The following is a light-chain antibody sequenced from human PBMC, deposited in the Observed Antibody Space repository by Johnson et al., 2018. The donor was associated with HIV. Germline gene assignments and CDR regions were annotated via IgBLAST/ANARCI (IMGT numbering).Light chain of an antibody. J-gene: IGLJ1*01. CDR1: SSNIGNNY. CDR2: DNN. Sequence: QSVLTQPPSVSAAPGQKVTISCSGSSSNIGNNYVSWYQQLPGTAPKLLIYDNNKRPSGIPDRFSGSKSGTSATLGITGPQTGDEADYYCGTWDSSLSAYVFGTVTKVTVL. V-gene: IGLV1-51*01. CDR3: GTWDSSLSAYV.